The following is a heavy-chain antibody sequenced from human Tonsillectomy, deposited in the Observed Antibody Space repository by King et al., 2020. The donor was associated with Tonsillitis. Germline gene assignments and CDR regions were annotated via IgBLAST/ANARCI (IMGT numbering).Heavy chain of an antibody. CDR1: SDSFSSHY. D-gene: IGHD1-26*01. Sequence: QLQESGPGLVKPSETLSLTCTVSSDSFSSHYWTWIRQPPGKGLEWIGDIHFGGSTNYNATLKSRVTISLDTSKNHFSLKLNSVTAADTAFYYCARMGATTGGGAFDLWGQGTMVTVSS. V-gene: IGHV4-59*11. CDR2: IHFGGST. J-gene: IGHJ3*01. CDR3: ARMGATTGGGAFDL.